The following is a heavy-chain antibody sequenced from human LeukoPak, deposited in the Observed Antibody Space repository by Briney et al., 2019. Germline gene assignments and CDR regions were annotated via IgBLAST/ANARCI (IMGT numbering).Heavy chain of an antibody. Sequence: SETLSLTCTVSGGSISSYYWSWIRQPPGKGLEWIGYIYYSGSTNYNPSLKSRVTMSVDTSKNQFSLKLSSVTAADTAVYYCARHRAGITIFGVAPRTYGMDVWGQGTTVTVSS. CDR2: IYYSGST. D-gene: IGHD3-3*01. CDR3: ARHRAGITIFGVAPRTYGMDV. V-gene: IGHV4-59*08. J-gene: IGHJ6*02. CDR1: GGSISSYY.